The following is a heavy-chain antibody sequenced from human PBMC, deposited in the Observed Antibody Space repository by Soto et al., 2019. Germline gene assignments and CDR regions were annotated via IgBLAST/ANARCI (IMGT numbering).Heavy chain of an antibody. Sequence: PGGSLRLSCAASGFTFSTYAMSWVRQAPGKGLEWVSTISGSGDTTYYADSVKGRFTISRDNSKNTLYLQMNSLRAEDTAVYYCAKNLNYDIPYPDWFDPWGQGTLVTVSS. V-gene: IGHV3-23*01. D-gene: IGHD3-9*01. CDR2: ISGSGDTT. J-gene: IGHJ5*02. CDR3: AKNLNYDIPYPDWFDP. CDR1: GFTFSTYA.